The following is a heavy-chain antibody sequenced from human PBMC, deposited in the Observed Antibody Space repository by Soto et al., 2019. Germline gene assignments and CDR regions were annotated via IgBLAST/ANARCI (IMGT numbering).Heavy chain of an antibody. Sequence: QVQLVQSGAEVKKPGASVKVSCKASGYTFTSYAMHWVRQAPGQRLEWMGWINAGNGNTKYSQKFQGRVTITRDTSASTDYMELRSLRYEDTAVYYCARDLAGGPDYWGQGTLVTVSS. CDR2: INAGNGNT. J-gene: IGHJ4*02. V-gene: IGHV1-3*01. CDR3: ARDLAGGPDY. CDR1: GYTFTSYA. D-gene: IGHD6-13*01.